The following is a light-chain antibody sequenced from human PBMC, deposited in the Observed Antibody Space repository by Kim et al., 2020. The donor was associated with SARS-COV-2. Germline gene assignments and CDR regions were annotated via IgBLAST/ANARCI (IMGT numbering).Light chain of an antibody. CDR1: QSVLYSSNNKNY. J-gene: IGKJ4*01. Sequence: DIVMTQSPDSLAVSLGERATINCKPSQSVLYSSNNKNYLAWYQQKPGQPPQLLIYWASARESGVPDRFSGSGSGTDFTLTINSLQAEDVAFYYCQQYYSSPLTFGGGTKVDIK. CDR2: WAS. CDR3: QQYYSSPLT. V-gene: IGKV4-1*01.